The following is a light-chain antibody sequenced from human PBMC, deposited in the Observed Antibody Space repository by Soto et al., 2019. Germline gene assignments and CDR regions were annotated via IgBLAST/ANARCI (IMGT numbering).Light chain of an antibody. V-gene: IGKV3-15*01. J-gene: IGKJ1*01. CDR2: GAS. Sequence: XXPXTLXVSPXXRATXSCRASQSVATNLAWYQQKPGQPPRLLIYGASTRATGIPARFSGSGSGTEFTLTISSLQSVDFAVYSCQQYNNWPWTFGQGTKVDI. CDR1: QSVATN. CDR3: QQYNNWPWT.